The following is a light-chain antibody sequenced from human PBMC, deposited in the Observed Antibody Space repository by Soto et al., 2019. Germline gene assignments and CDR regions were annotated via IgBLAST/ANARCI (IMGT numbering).Light chain of an antibody. CDR3: QQTYRTPLFS. CDR1: QDIITY. V-gene: IGKV1-39*01. CDR2: AAS. Sequence: DIQLTQSPSSLSSSVGDSVTITCRASQDIITYLTWYQHKPRRAPKLLVYAASSLNSGVPSRFRGGGGWREFTLDISRLQPEDFATYDGQQTYRTPLFSFGPGTTV. J-gene: IGKJ3*01.